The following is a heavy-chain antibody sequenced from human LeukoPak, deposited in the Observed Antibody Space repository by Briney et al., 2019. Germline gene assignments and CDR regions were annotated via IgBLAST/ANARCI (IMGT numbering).Heavy chain of an antibody. V-gene: IGHV3-48*04. CDR3: ARDGGYSYGFDY. J-gene: IGHJ4*02. Sequence: PGGSLRLSCVASGFTFSSNGMHWARQAPGKGLEWVSYISSSGSTIYYADSVKGRFTISRDNAKNSLYLQMNSLRAEDTAVYYCARDGGYSYGFDYWGQGTLVTVSS. CDR2: ISSSGSTI. CDR1: GFTFSSNG. D-gene: IGHD5-18*01.